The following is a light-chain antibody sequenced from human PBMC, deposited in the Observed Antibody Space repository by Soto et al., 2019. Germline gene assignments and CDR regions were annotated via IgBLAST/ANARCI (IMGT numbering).Light chain of an antibody. CDR3: QQSYSTPLCYT. V-gene: IGKV1-39*01. J-gene: IGKJ2*01. Sequence: DIQMTQSPSSLSASVGDRVTITCRASQSISSYLNWYQQKPGKAPKLLIYAASSLHSGVPSRFSGSGSRTDFTLTISSLQSEDFATYYGQQSYSTPLCYTFGQGTKLEIK. CDR2: AAS. CDR1: QSISSY.